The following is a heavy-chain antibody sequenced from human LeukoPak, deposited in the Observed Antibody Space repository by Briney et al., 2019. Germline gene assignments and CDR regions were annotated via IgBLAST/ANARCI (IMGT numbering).Heavy chain of an antibody. D-gene: IGHD3-3*01. J-gene: IGHJ5*02. CDR2: ISSSGSTI. Sequence: GGSLRLSCAASGFTFSDYYMSWIRQAPGKGLEWVSYISSSGSTIYYAHSVKGRFTISRDNAKNSLYLQMNSLRAEDTAVYYWARNDHVLRFLGLNWFDPWGQGTLVTVSS. CDR1: GFTFSDYY. V-gene: IGHV3-11*01. CDR3: ARNDHVLRFLGLNWFDP.